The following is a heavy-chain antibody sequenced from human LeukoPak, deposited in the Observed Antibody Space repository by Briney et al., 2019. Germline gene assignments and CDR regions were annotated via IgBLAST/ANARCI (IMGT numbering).Heavy chain of an antibody. J-gene: IGHJ4*02. CDR3: VRDDWHRPDLFDY. CDR2: SEDGSEE. CDR1: GFTFSRYT. V-gene: IGHV3-30-3*01. D-gene: IGHD1-14*01. Sequence: PGRSLRLSCAASGFTFSRYTMHWVRQAPGKGLEWVALSEDGSEEYYLDSVKGRFTISRDNSKNTLSLQMDSLRAEDTAVYYCVRDDWHRPDLFDYWGQGTLVTVSS.